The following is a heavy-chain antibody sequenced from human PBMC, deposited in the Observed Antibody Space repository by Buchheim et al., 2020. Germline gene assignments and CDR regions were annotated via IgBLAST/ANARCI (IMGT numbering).Heavy chain of an antibody. V-gene: IGHV3-49*04. Sequence: EVHLVESGGGLVQPGQSLRLSCSASGFNFGDYAMTWVRQAPGKGLEWVGLIRNKAYGGTTEYGASVKGRFTISRDNSRSIAYLQMSSLRNEDTAVYYCTRGCMDSTGAGWYIDLWGRGT. J-gene: IGHJ2*01. D-gene: IGHD7-27*01. CDR2: IRNKAYGGTT. CDR1: GFNFGDYA. CDR3: TRGCMDSTGAGWYIDL.